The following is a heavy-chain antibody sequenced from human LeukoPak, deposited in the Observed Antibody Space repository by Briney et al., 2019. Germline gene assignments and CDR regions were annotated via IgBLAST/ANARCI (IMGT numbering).Heavy chain of an antibody. V-gene: IGHV4-61*02. CDR3: ARGGSSSDAFDI. D-gene: IGHD6-13*01. Sequence: SQTLSLTCTVSGGSISSGSYYWSWIRQPAGKGLEWIGRIYTSGSTKYNPSLKSRVSISVDTSKNQFSLKLTSVTAADTAVYYCARGGSSSDAFDIWGQGTMVTVSS. CDR2: IYTSGST. CDR1: GGSISSGSYY. J-gene: IGHJ3*02.